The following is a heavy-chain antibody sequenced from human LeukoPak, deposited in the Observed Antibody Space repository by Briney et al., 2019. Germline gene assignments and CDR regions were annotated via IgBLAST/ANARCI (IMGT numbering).Heavy chain of an antibody. V-gene: IGHV3-11*04. D-gene: IGHD6-13*01. CDR2: ISSSGSTI. CDR1: GFAFSNYA. Sequence: GGSLRLSCAASGFAFSNYAMSWVRQAPGKGLEWVSYISSSGSTIYYADSVKGRFTISRDNAKNSLYLQMNSLRAEDTAVYYCARGGWGSSSWYRVDYWGQGTLVTVSS. J-gene: IGHJ4*02. CDR3: ARGGWGSSSWYRVDY.